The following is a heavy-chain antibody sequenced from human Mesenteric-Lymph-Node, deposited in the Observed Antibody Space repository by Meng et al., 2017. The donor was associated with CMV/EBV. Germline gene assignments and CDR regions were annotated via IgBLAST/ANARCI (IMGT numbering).Heavy chain of an antibody. D-gene: IGHD3-16*01. V-gene: IGHV3-30*02. J-gene: IGHJ6*02. CDR1: GFTFSSYG. CDR3: ARDASGGISYYYGMDV. CDR2: IRYDGSNK. Sequence: GGSLRLSCAASGFTFSSYGMHWVRQAPGKGLEWVAFIRYDGSNKYYADSVNGRFTISRDNSKNTLYLQMNSLRGEDTAVYYCARDASGGISYYYGMDVWGQGTTVTVSS.